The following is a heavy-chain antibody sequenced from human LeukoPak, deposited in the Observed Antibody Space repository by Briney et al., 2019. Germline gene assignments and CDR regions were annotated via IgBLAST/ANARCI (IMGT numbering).Heavy chain of an antibody. CDR1: GGSISSYY. V-gene: IGHV4-34*01. CDR3: ATPRDYVWGSYTY. CDR2: INHSGST. D-gene: IGHD3-16*01. Sequence: KPSETLSLTCTVSGGSISSYYWSWIRQPPGKGLEWIGEINHSGSTNYNPSLKSRVTISVDTSKNQFSLKLSSVTAADTAVYYCATPRDYVWGSYTYWGQGTLVTVSS. J-gene: IGHJ4*02.